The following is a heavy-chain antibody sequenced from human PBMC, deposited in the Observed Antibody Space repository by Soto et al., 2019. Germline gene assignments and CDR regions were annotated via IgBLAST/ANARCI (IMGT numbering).Heavy chain of an antibody. CDR1: GYTFTSYY. D-gene: IGHD2-8*01. CDR3: ARDLGVLTPYYYYYYMDV. Sequence: ASVKVSCKASGYTFTSYYMHWVRQAPGQGLEWMGIINPSGGSTSYAQKFQGRVTMTRDTSTSTVYMELSSLRSKDTAVYYCARDLGVLTPYYYYYYMDVWGKGTTVTVSS. V-gene: IGHV1-46*03. J-gene: IGHJ6*03. CDR2: INPSGGST.